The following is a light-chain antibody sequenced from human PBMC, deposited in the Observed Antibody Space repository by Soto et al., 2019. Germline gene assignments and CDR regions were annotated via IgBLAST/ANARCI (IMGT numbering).Light chain of an antibody. CDR3: QQYSISPLT. CDR1: QSVTSTY. CDR2: GSS. V-gene: IGKV3-20*01. Sequence: EIVLTQSPGTLSLSPGERATLSCRASQSVTSTYVAWVQQKPGQAPRLLIFGSSNRATGIPDRFSGSGSGTDFTLTISSMEPEDFAVYYCQQYSISPLTVGGGTKVEIK. J-gene: IGKJ4*02.